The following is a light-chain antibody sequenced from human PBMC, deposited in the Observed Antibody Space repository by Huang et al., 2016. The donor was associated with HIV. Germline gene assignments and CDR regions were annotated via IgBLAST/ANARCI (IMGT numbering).Light chain of an antibody. CDR1: QSVFNSSITKNY. CDR3: HQYYRTPQT. Sequence: DIVLTQSPNSLALSLGKRAAINCTSNQSVFNSSITKNYLSWYQIKSGQPPRLLIYWASTRESGVPDRFSGSGSGTDFTLIISNLQAEDVAVYYCHQYYRTPQTFGQGTKV. J-gene: IGKJ1*01. CDR2: WAS. V-gene: IGKV4-1*01.